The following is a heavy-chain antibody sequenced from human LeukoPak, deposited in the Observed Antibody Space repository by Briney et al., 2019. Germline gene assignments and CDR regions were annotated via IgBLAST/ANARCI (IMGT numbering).Heavy chain of an antibody. CDR2: IYYSGST. Sequence: PSETLSLTCTVSGGSISSGGYYWSWIRQHPGKGLEWIGYIYYSGSTYYNPSLKSRVTISVDTSKNQFSLKLSSVTAADTAVYYCARVPMITFGGVIEMYYFDYWGQGTLVTVSS. CDR1: GGSISSGGYY. CDR3: ARVPMITFGGVIEMYYFDY. J-gene: IGHJ4*02. V-gene: IGHV4-31*03. D-gene: IGHD3-16*02.